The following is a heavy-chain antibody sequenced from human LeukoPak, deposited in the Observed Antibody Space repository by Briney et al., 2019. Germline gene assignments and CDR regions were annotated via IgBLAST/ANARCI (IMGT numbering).Heavy chain of an antibody. J-gene: IGHJ6*02. CDR3: ARGDVLRFLEWNNYYYYYGMDV. V-gene: IGHV4-31*03. CDR2: IYYSGST. Sequence: SETLSLTCTVSGGSISSGGYYWSWIRQHPGKGLEWIGYIYYSGSTYYNPSLKSRVTISVDTSKNQFSLKLSSVTAADTAVYYCARGDVLRFLEWNNYYYYYGMDVWGQGTTVTVSS. CDR1: GGSISSGGYY. D-gene: IGHD3-3*01.